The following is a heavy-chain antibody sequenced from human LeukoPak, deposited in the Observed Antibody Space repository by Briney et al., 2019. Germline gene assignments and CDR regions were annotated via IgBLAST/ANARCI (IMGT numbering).Heavy chain of an antibody. J-gene: IGHJ3*02. D-gene: IGHD1-26*01. Sequence: ASVKVSCKASGYTFINYAISWVRQAPGQGLEWMGWIGTRNGNTKYAQEFQGRVTMTTDTSTSTGYMELRNLRSDDTAVYFCVREWDHTRMTFDIWGQGTMVTVSS. CDR2: IGTRNGNT. CDR1: GYTFINYA. CDR3: VREWDHTRMTFDI. V-gene: IGHV1-18*01.